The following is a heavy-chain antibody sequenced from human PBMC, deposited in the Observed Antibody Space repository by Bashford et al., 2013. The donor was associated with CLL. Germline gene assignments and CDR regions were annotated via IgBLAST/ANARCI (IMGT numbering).Heavy chain of an antibody. CDR1: GDSVSSNSAA. CDR2: TYYRSKWYN. Sequence: QTLSLTCAISGDSVSSNSAAWNWIRQSPSRGLEWLGRTYYRSKWYNDYAVSVKSRITINPDTSKNQFSLQLNSVTPEDTAVYYCARDRYYDFWSDYYIFDYWGQGTLVTVSS. V-gene: IGHV6-1*01. CDR3: ARDRYYDFWSDYYIFDY. J-gene: IGHJ4*02. D-gene: IGHD3-3*01.